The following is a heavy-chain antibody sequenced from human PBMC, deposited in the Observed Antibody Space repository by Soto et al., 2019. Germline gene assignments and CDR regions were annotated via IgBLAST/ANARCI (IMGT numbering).Heavy chain of an antibody. CDR1: GFTFSSYA. D-gene: IGHD7-27*01. CDR2: ISYDGSNK. J-gene: IGHJ2*01. V-gene: IGHV3-30-3*01. Sequence: QVQLVESGGGVVQPGRSLRLSCAASGFTFSSYAMHWVRQAPGKGLEWVAVISYDGSNKYYADSVKGRFTISRDNSKNTLYLQMNSLRAEDTAVYYCARDPLGNWYFDLWGRGTLVTVSS. CDR3: ARDPLGNWYFDL.